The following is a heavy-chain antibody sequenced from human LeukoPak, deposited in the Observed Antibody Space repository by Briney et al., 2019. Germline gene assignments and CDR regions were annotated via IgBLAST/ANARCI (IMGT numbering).Heavy chain of an antibody. CDR1: GGSISSGGYY. CDR2: IYYSGSA. J-gene: IGHJ4*02. Sequence: SETLSLTCTVSGGSISSGGYYWSWIRQHPGKGLEWVGYIYYSGSAYYNPSLKGRVTLAVVTSENQISLKLSSVTAADTAVYYCARVNYGSATKEDYWGQGTLVTVSS. CDR3: ARVNYGSATKEDY. V-gene: IGHV4-31*03. D-gene: IGHD3-10*01.